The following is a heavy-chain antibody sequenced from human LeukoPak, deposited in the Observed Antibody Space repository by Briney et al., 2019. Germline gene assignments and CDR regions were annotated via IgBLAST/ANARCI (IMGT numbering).Heavy chain of an antibody. CDR3: ARHRGYCSGGSCYWYNWFDH. V-gene: IGHV4-34*01. D-gene: IGHD2-15*01. CDR1: GGSFSGYY. CDR2: INHSGST. Sequence: PSETLSLTCAVYGGSFSGYYWSWIRQPPGKGLEWIGEINHSGSTNYNPSLKSRVTISVDTSKNQFSLKLSSVTAADTAVYYCARHRGYCSGGSCYWYNWFDHWGQGTLVTVSS. J-gene: IGHJ5*02.